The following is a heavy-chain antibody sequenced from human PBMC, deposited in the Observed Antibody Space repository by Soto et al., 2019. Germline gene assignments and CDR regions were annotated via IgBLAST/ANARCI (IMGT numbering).Heavy chain of an antibody. V-gene: IGHV1-8*01. CDR3: ARVLRTYLDARYYYYYYMDV. J-gene: IGHJ6*03. CDR2: MNPNSGNT. CDR1: GYTFTSYD. D-gene: IGHD3-10*01. Sequence: GASVKVSCKASGYTFTSYDINWVRQATGQGLEWMGWMNPNSGNTGYAQKFQGRVTMTRNTSISTAYMELSSLRSEDTAVYYCARVLRTYLDARYYYYYYMDVWGKGTTVTVSS.